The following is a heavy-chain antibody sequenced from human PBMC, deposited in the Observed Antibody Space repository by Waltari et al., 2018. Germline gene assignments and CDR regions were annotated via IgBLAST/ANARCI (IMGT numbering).Heavy chain of an antibody. CDR2: IKQDGTAT. Sequence: DVQLVESGGGLVQPGGSLRLSCVGSGFTFSGYGMSWVRQAPGKGLEWVAHIKQDGTATYSVDSVRGRITISRDNAENSLYLQINSLRVEDTAVYYCARWGGYTDSWGQGTLVTVSS. CDR3: ARWGGYTDS. CDR1: GFTFSGYG. J-gene: IGHJ5*01. V-gene: IGHV3-7*01. D-gene: IGHD1-26*01.